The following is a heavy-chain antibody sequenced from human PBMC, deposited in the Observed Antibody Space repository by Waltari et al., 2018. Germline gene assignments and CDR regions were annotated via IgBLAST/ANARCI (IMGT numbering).Heavy chain of an antibody. CDR1: GYTFTSYY. Sequence: QVQLVQSGAEVKKPGASVKVSCKASGYTFTSYYMHWVRQAPGQGLEWRGIIYPSGGSTGHAQKIQGRATMTRDTSTSTVYMELSSLRSEDTAVYYCAGAAPYGSGHYYYGMDVWGQGTTVTVSS. V-gene: IGHV1-46*01. J-gene: IGHJ6*02. CDR3: AGAAPYGSGHYYYGMDV. D-gene: IGHD3-10*01. CDR2: IYPSGGST.